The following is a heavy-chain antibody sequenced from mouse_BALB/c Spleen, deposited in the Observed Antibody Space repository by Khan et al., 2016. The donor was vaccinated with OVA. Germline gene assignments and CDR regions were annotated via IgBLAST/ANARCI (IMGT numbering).Heavy chain of an antibody. CDR2: INPSNGYT. V-gene: IGHV1-4*01. CDR3: VRDGAYPRNDGWFAY. J-gene: IGHJ3*01. D-gene: IGHD2-14*01. CDR1: GYTFTSYT. Sequence: QVQLQQSGAELARPGASVKMSCKASGYTFTSYTIHWIKLRPGQGLEWIGFINPSNGYTNYNQKFKDKATLTADKSSTTVYMQLSSLTSDDSAVYNCVRDGAYPRNDGWFAYWGQGTLVTVSA.